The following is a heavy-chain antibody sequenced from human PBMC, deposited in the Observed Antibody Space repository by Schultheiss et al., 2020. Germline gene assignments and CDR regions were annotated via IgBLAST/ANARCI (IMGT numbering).Heavy chain of an antibody. J-gene: IGHJ5*02. D-gene: IGHD2-2*01. Sequence: GGSLRLSCAASGFTFSSYWMHWARHAPGKGLVWVSRVNSDGSSTNYADSVKGRFTISRDNAKNTLYLQMNSLRVEDTAVYFCARAGREGCGSATCYSWFDPWGQGTLVTVYS. CDR2: VNSDGSST. CDR1: GFTFSSYW. CDR3: ARAGREGCGSATCYSWFDP. V-gene: IGHV3-74*01.